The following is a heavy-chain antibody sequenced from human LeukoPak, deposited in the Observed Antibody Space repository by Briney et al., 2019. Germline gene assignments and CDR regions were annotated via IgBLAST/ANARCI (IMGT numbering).Heavy chain of an antibody. CDR1: GYTFIGYY. D-gene: IGHD4-17*01. CDR2: INPSTGGT. CDR3: ARGQPYGDYNYFDP. J-gene: IGHJ5*02. V-gene: IGHV1-2*06. Sequence: ASVKVSCKASGYTFIGYYMHWVRQAPGQGLEWMGRINPSTGGTNSAQKFQGRVTMTRDTSISTAYMELSRLTSDDTAIYYCARGQPYGDYNYFDPWGQRTLVTVSS.